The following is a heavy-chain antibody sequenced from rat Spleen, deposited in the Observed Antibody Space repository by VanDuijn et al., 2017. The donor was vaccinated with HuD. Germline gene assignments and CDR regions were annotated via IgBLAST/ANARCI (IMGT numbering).Heavy chain of an antibody. D-gene: IGHD1-2*01. CDR2: ISPDGGST. CDR3: GKDMNCYSTYPFYVMGA. V-gene: IGHV5-58*01. CDR1: GFTFSSYW. J-gene: IGHJ4*01. Sequence: EVQLVESGGGLVQPGKSLKLSCVASGFTFSSYWIYWIRQAPGEGLEWVSSISPDGGSTYYPDSVKGRFTISRDNAENTVYLQMHSLRSEDTATYYCGKDMNCYSTYPFYVMGAWGQGASVTVSS.